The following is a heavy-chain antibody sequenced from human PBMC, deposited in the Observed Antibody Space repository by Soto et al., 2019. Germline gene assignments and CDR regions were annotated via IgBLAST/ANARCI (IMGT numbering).Heavy chain of an antibody. D-gene: IGHD3-3*01. CDR2: INHSGRT. CDR3: AREVNYDFWSGYYLFDY. V-gene: IGHV4-34*01. CDR1: GGSFSGYY. J-gene: IGHJ4*02. Sequence: QVQLQQWGAGLLKPSETLSLTCAVYGGSFSGYYWSWIRQPPGKGLEWIGKINHSGRTNYNPSLKSRVTIPVDTSKNQLSLKLSSVTAADTAVYYCAREVNYDFWSGYYLFDYWGQGTLVTVSS.